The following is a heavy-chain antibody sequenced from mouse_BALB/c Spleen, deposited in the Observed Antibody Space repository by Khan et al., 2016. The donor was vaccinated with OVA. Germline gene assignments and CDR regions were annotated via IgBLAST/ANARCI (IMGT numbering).Heavy chain of an antibody. Sequence: EVQLQESGPSLVKPSQTLSLTCSVTGDSITSVYWNWIRKFPGNKLEYMGYMIYSGNTYYNPSLKSRISINRHTSKNQYYLQLNSVTTEDTATYYCARSTYRYAFVYWGQGTLVTVSA. V-gene: IGHV3-8*02. CDR2: MIYSGNT. CDR1: GDSITSVY. D-gene: IGHD2-14*01. CDR3: ARSTYRYAFVY. J-gene: IGHJ3*01.